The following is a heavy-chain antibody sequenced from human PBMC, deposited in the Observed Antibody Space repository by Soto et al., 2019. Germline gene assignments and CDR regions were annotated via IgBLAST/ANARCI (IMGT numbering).Heavy chain of an antibody. CDR1: GFTFSSYG. V-gene: IGHV3-30*03. J-gene: IGHJ4*02. CDR2: ISYDGSNK. Sequence: QVQLVESGGGVVQPGRSLRLSCAASGFTFSSYGMHWVRQAPGKGLEWVAVISYDGSNKYYADSVKGRFTISRDNSKNTLYLQMNSLRAEDTAVYYCARAGGLLLDYWGQGTLDTVSS. D-gene: IGHD2-15*01. CDR3: ARAGGLLLDY.